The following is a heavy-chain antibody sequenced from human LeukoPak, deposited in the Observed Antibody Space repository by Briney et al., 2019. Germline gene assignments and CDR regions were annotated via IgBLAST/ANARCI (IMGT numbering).Heavy chain of an antibody. J-gene: IGHJ6*03. D-gene: IGHD6-6*01. CDR1: GYTFTSYY. V-gene: IGHV1-46*01. CDR3: ARTNNTHSSSSNYYYYYMDV. Sequence: ASVKVSCKASGYTFTSYYMHWVRQAPGQGLEWMGIINPSGGSTSYAQKFQGRVTMTRDMSTSTVYMELSSLRSEDTAVYYCARTNNTHSSSSNYYYYYMDVWGKGTTVTVSS. CDR2: INPSGGST.